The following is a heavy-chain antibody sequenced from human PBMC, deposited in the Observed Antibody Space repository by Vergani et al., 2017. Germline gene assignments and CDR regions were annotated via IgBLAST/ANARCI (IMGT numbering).Heavy chain of an antibody. Sequence: EVQLLESGGSLKQPGGSVRLSCAASGFTFSTYAMHWVRQPPGKGLEWVSGISWNSGSIGYADSVKGRFTISRDNAKNSLYLQMNSLRAEDTAFYYCAKGGDYYYYYMDVWGKGTTVTVSS. J-gene: IGHJ6*03. V-gene: IGHV3-9*01. CDR2: ISWNSGSI. CDR1: GFTFSTYA. CDR3: AKGGDYYYYYMDV.